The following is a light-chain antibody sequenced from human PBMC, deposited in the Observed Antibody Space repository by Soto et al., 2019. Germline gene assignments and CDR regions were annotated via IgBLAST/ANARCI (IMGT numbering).Light chain of an antibody. CDR2: DAS. CDR3: QQYNTYCT. V-gene: IGKV1-5*01. Sequence: DIHLTQSPSTLSASVGDRVTITCRASQTISHWLAWYQQKPGQATKLLIFDASNLENGVPSRFSGSGSGTEFTLTVTGLQPDDFATYYCQQYNTYCTFGEGTKVEI. J-gene: IGKJ1*01. CDR1: QTISHW.